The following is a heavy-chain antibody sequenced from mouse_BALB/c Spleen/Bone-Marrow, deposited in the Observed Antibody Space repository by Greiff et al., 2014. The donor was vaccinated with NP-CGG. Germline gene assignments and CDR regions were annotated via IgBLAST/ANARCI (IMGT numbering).Heavy chain of an antibody. CDR1: GFTFTDYY. Sequence: EVQLQESGGGLVQPGGSLRLSCTTSGFTFTDYYMSWVRQPPGKALEWLAFIRNKAYGYTTEYSASVRGRFTIPRDNSQSILYLQMNTLRAEDSATDYCARFPMDYWGQGTSVTVSS. CDR3: ARFPMDY. CDR2: IRNKAYGYTT. J-gene: IGHJ4*01. V-gene: IGHV7-3*02.